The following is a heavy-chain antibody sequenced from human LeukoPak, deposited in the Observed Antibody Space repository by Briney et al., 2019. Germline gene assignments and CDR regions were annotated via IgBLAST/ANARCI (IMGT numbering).Heavy chain of an antibody. J-gene: IGHJ3*02. Sequence: ASVKVSCKASGYTFTSYGISWVRQAPGQGLEWMGWISIYNGNIKYAQKFQGRVIMTTDTSTSTAYMELRSLRSDDTAVYYCARLEGYVDAFDIWGQGTMVTVSS. CDR2: ISIYNGNI. V-gene: IGHV1-18*01. CDR1: GYTFTSYG. D-gene: IGHD5-12*01. CDR3: ARLEGYVDAFDI.